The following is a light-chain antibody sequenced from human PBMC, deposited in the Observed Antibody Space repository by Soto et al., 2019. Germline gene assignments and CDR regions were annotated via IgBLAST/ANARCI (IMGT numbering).Light chain of an antibody. CDR1: QSISRY. CDR3: QQSYSTPPT. Sequence: DIPMTQSPSSLSASVGDRVTITCRASQSISRYLNWYQQKIGKAPKLLIYAASSLQSGVPSRFSGSGSGTDFTLTISSLQPEDFATYYCQQSYSTPPTFGQGTKVEIK. V-gene: IGKV1-39*01. CDR2: AAS. J-gene: IGKJ1*01.